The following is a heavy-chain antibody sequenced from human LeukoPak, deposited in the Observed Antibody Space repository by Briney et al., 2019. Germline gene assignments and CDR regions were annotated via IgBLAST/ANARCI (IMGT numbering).Heavy chain of an antibody. V-gene: IGHV3-48*01. Sequence: GGSLRLSCGACGYSFSSYSMNWVRQAPGKGLEWVSYISGSGNAKHYTDSVKGRFTISRDNAKNALYLQMNSLRAEDTAEYFCARDYVYAFDYWGQGTLVTVSS. CDR2: ISGSGNAK. J-gene: IGHJ4*02. CDR1: GYSFSSYS. D-gene: IGHD2/OR15-2a*01. CDR3: ARDYVYAFDY.